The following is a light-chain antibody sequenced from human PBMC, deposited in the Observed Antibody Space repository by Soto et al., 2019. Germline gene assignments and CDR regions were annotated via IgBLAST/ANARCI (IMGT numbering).Light chain of an antibody. CDR1: AFNIGNNY. Sequence: QSVLTQPPSMSAAPGQTVTICCSGSAFNIGNNYVSWYQQVPGTAPKLLIYDNNKRPSGIPDRFTGSKSVTSATLDITGLQTGDEADYYCETWDFSLNTVVFGGGTKLTVL. CDR3: ETWDFSLNTVV. CDR2: DNN. J-gene: IGLJ3*02. V-gene: IGLV1-51*01.